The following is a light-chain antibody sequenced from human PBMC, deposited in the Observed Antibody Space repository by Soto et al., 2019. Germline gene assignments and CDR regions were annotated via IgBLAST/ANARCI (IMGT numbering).Light chain of an antibody. Sequence: IVTTQSPGTLSVSTGERDPLSCRASQNIGNKVGWYQQKPGQAPRLLIYGSFSRATGIPDRFSGSGSGTDFTLTIGRLEPEDFAVYYCQQYGSLITFAHGTRLEIK. J-gene: IGKJ5*01. V-gene: IGKV3-20*01. CDR1: QNIGNK. CDR3: QQYGSLIT. CDR2: GSF.